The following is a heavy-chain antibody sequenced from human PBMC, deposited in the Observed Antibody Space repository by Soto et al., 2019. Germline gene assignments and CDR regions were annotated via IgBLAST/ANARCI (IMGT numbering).Heavy chain of an antibody. Sequence: VGSVRLSCAASGFTFSDYSMNWVRQAPGKGLEWLSSISSSSSTMYYADSVKGRFTISRDDAKNSLYLQMNSLRDEDTAVYYCARGDYYYYGLDVWGQGTTVTVSS. CDR2: ISSSSSTM. D-gene: IGHD3-16*01. CDR3: ARGDYYYYGLDV. V-gene: IGHV3-48*02. CDR1: GFTFSDYS. J-gene: IGHJ6*02.